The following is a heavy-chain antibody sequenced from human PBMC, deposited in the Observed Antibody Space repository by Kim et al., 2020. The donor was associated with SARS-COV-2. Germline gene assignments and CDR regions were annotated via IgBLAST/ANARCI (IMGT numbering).Heavy chain of an antibody. D-gene: IGHD2-2*01. CDR2: INPKSGAT. V-gene: IGHV1-2*06. CDR1: GYTFSDYY. CDR3: ARAYCSTPSCRWGWFDS. Sequence: ASVKVSCKASGYTFSDYYIHWVRQAPGQGLQWMGRINPKSGATNFLRKFEDRVTVSRDTSISTAYMELSSLRYDDTAVYYCARAYCSTPSCRWGWFDSWGQGTLVSVSS. J-gene: IGHJ5*01.